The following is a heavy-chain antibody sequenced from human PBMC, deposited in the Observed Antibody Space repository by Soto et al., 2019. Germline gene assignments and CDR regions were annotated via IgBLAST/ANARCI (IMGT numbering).Heavy chain of an antibody. V-gene: IGHV3-33*01. CDR2: IWYDGSNK. D-gene: IGHD2-2*01. CDR3: ARDLACSSTSCYGNWFDP. J-gene: IGHJ5*02. Sequence: GGSLRLSCAASGFTFSSYGMHWVRQAPGKGLEWVAVIWYDGSNKYYADSVKGRFTISRDNSKNTLYLQMNSLRAEDTAVYYCARDLACSSTSCYGNWFDPWGQGTLVTVSS. CDR1: GFTFSSYG.